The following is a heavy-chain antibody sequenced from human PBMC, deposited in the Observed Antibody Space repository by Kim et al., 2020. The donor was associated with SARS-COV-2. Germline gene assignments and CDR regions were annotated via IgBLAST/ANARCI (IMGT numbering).Heavy chain of an antibody. Sequence: ASVKVSCKASGYTFTGYYMHWVRQAPGQGLEWMGWINPNSGGTNYAQKFQGRVTMTRDTSISTAYMELSRLRSDDTAVYYCASPFGVVTPDENWFDPWGQGTLVTVSS. V-gene: IGHV1-2*02. CDR2: INPNSGGT. D-gene: IGHD2-21*02. CDR3: ASPFGVVTPDENWFDP. J-gene: IGHJ5*02. CDR1: GYTFTGYY.